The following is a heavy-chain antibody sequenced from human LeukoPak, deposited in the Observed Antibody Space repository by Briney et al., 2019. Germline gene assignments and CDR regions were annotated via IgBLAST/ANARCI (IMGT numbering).Heavy chain of an antibody. D-gene: IGHD6-6*01. CDR1: GGSISGYY. CDR3: ARLGDSSSRLYYFDY. V-gene: IGHV4-4*07. CDR2: MDTSGHT. Sequence: SETLSLTCIVSGGSISGYYWSWIRQPAGKGLEWIGHMDTSGHTNYNSSLMSRVTMTVDTSKNQFSLRLTSVTAADTAVYYCARLGDSSSRLYYFDYWGQGTLVTVSS. J-gene: IGHJ4*02.